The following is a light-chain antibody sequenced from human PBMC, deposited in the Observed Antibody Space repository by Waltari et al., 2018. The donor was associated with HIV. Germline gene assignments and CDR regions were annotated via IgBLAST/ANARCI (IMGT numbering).Light chain of an antibody. Sequence: QSVLTQSPSASGMSGQGVTISCSGSSADIGTNTVNWYQQLPGTAPKPLISNDNHRPSGVPDRFSGSKSGTSASLAISGLQVEDEADYYCAAWDGGLRGWVFGGGTKLTVL. CDR1: SADIGTNT. CDR3: AAWDGGLRGWV. CDR2: NDN. V-gene: IGLV1-44*01. J-gene: IGLJ3*02.